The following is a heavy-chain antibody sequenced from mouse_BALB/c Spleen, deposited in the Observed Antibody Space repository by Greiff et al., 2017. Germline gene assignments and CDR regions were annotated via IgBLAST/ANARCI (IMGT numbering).Heavy chain of an antibody. V-gene: IGHV7-3*02. CDR3: ARERSFDY. CDR2: IRNKANGYTT. J-gene: IGHJ2*01. Sequence: EVMLVESGAGLVQPGGSLRLSCATSGFTFTDYYMSWVRQPPGKALEWLGFIRNKANGYTTEYSASVKGRFTISRDNSQSILYLQMNTLRAEDSATYYCARERSFDYWGQGTTLTVSS. D-gene: IGHD1-1*01. CDR1: GFTFTDYY.